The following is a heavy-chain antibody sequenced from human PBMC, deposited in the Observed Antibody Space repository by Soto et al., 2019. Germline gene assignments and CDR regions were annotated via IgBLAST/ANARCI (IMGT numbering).Heavy chain of an antibody. CDR2: ISGSGGST. CDR3: AKDQGSSWYEVDY. Sequence: GGSLRLSCAASGFTFSNYAVTRVRQAPGKGLEWVSTISGSGGSTYYADSVKGRFTISRDNSKNTLYLQMNSLRAEDTAVYYCAKDQGSSWYEVDYWGQGTLVTVSS. D-gene: IGHD6-13*01. CDR1: GFTFSNYA. J-gene: IGHJ4*02. V-gene: IGHV3-23*01.